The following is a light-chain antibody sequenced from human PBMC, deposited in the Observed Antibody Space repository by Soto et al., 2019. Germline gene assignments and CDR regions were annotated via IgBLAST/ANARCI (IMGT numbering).Light chain of an antibody. J-gene: IGKJ1*01. CDR3: EQYGSSPPT. Sequence: EIVLTQSPGTLSLSXGXXATLSCRASQSVSSNYLAWYQQMPGQAPRLLISGASSRASGIPDRFSGSGSGTDFTLIISRLEPEDFAVYYCEQYGSSPPTFGQGTKVEIK. CDR1: QSVSSNY. V-gene: IGKV3-20*01. CDR2: GAS.